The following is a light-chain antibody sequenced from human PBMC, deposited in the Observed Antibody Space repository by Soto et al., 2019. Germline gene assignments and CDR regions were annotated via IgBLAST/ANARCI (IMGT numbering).Light chain of an antibody. CDR2: GAS. J-gene: IGKJ5*01. Sequence: EIVLTQSPGTLSLSPGERATLSCRASQSVSSSYLAWYQQKPGQARRLLIYGASSRATGIPDRFSGSGSGTDFTLTISRLEPEDFAVYYCQQTEAFGQGTRLEIK. V-gene: IGKV3-20*01. CDR3: QQTEA. CDR1: QSVSSSY.